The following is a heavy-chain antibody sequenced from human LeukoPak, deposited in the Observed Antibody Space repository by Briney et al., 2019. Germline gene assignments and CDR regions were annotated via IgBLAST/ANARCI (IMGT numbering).Heavy chain of an antibody. J-gene: IGHJ4*02. V-gene: IGHV4-39*01. CDR3: AAENGNFWIGYHYFED. Sequence: SETLSLTCTVSGGSLGSSSYYWCWIRQPPGKNLEWIGAIYFDGNSFYNPSLKSRVTISIDMSKNQFSLKLSSVTAADTAIYYCAAENGNFWIGYHYFEDWGQGTLVSVSS. CDR1: GGSLGSSSYY. CDR2: IYFDGNS. D-gene: IGHD3-3*01.